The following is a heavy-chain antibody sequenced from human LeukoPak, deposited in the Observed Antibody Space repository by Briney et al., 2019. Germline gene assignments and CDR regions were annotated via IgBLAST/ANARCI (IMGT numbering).Heavy chain of an antibody. V-gene: IGHV4-59*01. J-gene: IGHJ6*02. CDR1: GGSISSYY. Sequence: PSETLSLTCTVSGGSISSYYWSWIRQPPGKGLEWIGYIYYSGSTNYNPSLKSRVTISVDTSKNQFSLKLSSVTAADTAVYYCARRRGAGYYGMDVWGQGTTVTVSS. CDR3: ARRRGAGYYGMDV. CDR2: IYYSGST. D-gene: IGHD5-24*01.